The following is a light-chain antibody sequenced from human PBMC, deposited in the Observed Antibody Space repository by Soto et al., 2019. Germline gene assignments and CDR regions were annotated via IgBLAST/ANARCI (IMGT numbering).Light chain of an antibody. CDR3: QQYSTHPGT. J-gene: IGKJ1*01. Sequence: DIQLTQSPSTLSASVGDRVTITCRASQSVSGYLAWYQQKPGKAPKLLIYDASSWATGVPVRFSGSGSGTDFILTISSLQPEDVAAYYCQQYSTHPGTFGQGTKVDI. V-gene: IGKV1-5*01. CDR2: DAS. CDR1: QSVSGY.